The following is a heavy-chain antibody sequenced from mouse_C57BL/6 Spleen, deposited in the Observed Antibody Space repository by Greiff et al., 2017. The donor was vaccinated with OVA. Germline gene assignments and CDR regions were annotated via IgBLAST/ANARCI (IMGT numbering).Heavy chain of an antibody. CDR1: GYTFTDYE. D-gene: IGHD1-1*01. CDR3: TREGYGSSLSKGWYFDV. V-gene: IGHV1-15*01. J-gene: IGHJ1*03. CDR2: IDPETGGT. Sequence: QVQLQQSGAELVRPGASVTLSCKASGYTFTDYEMHWVKQTPVHGLEWIGAIDPETGGTAYNQKFKGKAILTADKSSSTAYMELRSLTSEDSAVYYCTREGYGSSLSKGWYFDVWGTGTTVTVSS.